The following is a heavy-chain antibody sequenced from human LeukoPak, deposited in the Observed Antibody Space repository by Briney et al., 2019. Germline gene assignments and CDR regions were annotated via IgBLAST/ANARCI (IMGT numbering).Heavy chain of an antibody. J-gene: IGHJ4*02. CDR2: ISHSGGNT. D-gene: IGHD6-19*01. V-gene: IGHV3-23*01. CDR3: AKEGSSAWYGDPLDY. Sequence: GGSLRLSCAASGFTFSSYDMSWVRQAPGKGLEWVSAISHSGGNTYYADSVKGRFTISRDNSKNTLYLQMNSLRAEDTAVYYCAKEGSSAWYGDPLDYWGQGTLVTVSS. CDR1: GFTFSSYD.